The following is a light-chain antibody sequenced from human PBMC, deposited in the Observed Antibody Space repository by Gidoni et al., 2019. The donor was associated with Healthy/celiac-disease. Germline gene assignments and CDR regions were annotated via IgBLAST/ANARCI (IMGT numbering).Light chain of an antibody. CDR1: QSISSY. CDR3: QQSYSTPWT. J-gene: IGKJ1*01. V-gene: IGKV1-39*01. CDR2: AAS. Sequence: DIQMTQSPSPLSASVGDRVTITCRASQSISSYVNWYQQKPGKAPNLLIYAASSLQSGVPTRFGGSVSGTDFPLTSSSLQPEDFATYSYQQSYSTPWTFGQXTKVEIK.